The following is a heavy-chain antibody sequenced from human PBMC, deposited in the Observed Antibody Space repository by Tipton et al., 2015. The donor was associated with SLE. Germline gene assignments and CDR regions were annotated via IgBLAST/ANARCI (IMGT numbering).Heavy chain of an antibody. CDR1: GGSFSGYY. V-gene: IGHV4-34*01. D-gene: IGHD4-17*01. Sequence: LRLSCAVYGGSFSGYYWSWIRQPPGKGLEWIGEINHSGSTNYNPSLKSRVTISVDTSKNQFSLKLSSVTAADTAVYYCARDSGYGAPYYYYGMDVWGQGTTVTVSS. J-gene: IGHJ6*02. CDR2: INHSGST. CDR3: ARDSGYGAPYYYYGMDV.